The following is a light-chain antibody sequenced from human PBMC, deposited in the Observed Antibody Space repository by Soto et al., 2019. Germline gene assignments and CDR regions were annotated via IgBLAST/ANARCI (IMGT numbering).Light chain of an antibody. V-gene: IGLV2-14*01. J-gene: IGLJ2*01. CDR2: EVS. CDR3: SSYTSISTVV. Sequence: LTQPASVSGSPGQSVTISYTGTSSDIAANNYVSWYQQHPGKAPKLMISEVSNRPSGVSNRFSGSKSGNTASLTISGLQAEDEADYYCSSYTSISTVVFGGGTKGTVL. CDR1: SSDIAANNY.